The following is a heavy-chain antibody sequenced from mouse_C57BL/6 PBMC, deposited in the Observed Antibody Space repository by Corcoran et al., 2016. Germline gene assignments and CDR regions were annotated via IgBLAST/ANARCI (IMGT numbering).Heavy chain of an antibody. V-gene: IGHV1-26*01. Sequence: EVQLQQSGPELVKPGASVKISCKASGYTFTDYYMNWVKQSHGKSLEWIGDINPNNGGTSYNQKFKGKATLTVDKSSSTAYMELRSLTSEDSAVYYCARGRAYGNYFDYWGQGTTLTVSS. CDR3: ARGRAYGNYFDY. CDR2: INPNNGGT. J-gene: IGHJ2*01. CDR1: GYTFTDYY. D-gene: IGHD2-1*01.